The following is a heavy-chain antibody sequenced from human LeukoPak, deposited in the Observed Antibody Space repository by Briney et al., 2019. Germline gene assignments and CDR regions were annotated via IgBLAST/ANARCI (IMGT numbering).Heavy chain of an antibody. J-gene: IGHJ5*02. CDR3: ARADETTWGIDP. CDR2: INSKSDDI. CDR1: GFTFSSYS. D-gene: IGHD3-16*01. Sequence: GGSLRLSCAASGFTFSSYSMNWVRQAPGKGLEWLSYINSKSDDIYHADSVKGRFTVSRDNAKNSLYLQMNNLRAEDTAVYYCARADETTWGIDPWGHGTLVTVSS. V-gene: IGHV3-48*01.